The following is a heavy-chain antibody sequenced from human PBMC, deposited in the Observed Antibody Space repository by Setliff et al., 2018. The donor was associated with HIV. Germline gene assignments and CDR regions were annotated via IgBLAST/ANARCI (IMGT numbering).Heavy chain of an antibody. Sequence: GGSLRLSCAASGFAFDNYCMTWVRRAPGKGLEWVSAIGGSTGSTYYADSVKGRFTISTDNPKNTLYLQMNSLRAEDTAVYYCAKPLTQWGVSPYHYAVDVWGQGTTVTVSS. CDR2: IGGSTGST. D-gene: IGHD1-26*01. CDR3: AKPLTQWGVSPYHYAVDV. CDR1: GFAFDNYC. J-gene: IGHJ6*02. V-gene: IGHV3-23*01.